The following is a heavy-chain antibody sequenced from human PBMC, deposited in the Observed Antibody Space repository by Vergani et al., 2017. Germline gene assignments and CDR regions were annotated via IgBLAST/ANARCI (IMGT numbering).Heavy chain of an antibody. D-gene: IGHD3-3*01. V-gene: IGHV4-39*02. CDR1: GDSISSRNCY. J-gene: IGHJ4*02. CDR2: LFYGATA. Sequence: QVQLQESGPGLVKPSETLSLTCTVSGDSISSRNCYWGWIRQPPGKGLEWIGSLFYGATAYYNPSLESRVIISIVTSKNQFSLKLSSVTAADTAVYYCARDGSGYDFWSGSQYYFDYWGQGTLVTVSS. CDR3: ARDGSGYDFWSGSQYYFDY.